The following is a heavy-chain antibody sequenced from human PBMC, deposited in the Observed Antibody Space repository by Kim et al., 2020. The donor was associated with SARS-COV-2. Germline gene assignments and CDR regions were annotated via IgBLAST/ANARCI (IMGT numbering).Heavy chain of an antibody. D-gene: IGHD6-19*01. J-gene: IGHJ6*02. CDR3: ARDTYSSGYSYYYYGMDV. V-gene: IGHV3-7*03. CDR2: IKQDGSEK. Sequence: GGSLRLSCAASGFTFSSYWMSWVRQAPGKGLEWVANIKQDGSEKYYVDSVKGRFTISRDNAKNSLYLQMNSLRAEDTAVYYCARDTYSSGYSYYYYGMDVCGQGTTVTVSS. CDR1: GFTFSSYW.